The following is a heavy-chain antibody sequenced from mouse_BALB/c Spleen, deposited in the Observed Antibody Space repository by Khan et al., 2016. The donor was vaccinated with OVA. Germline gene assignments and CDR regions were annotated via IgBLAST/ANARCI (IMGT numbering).Heavy chain of an antibody. J-gene: IGHJ3*01. Sequence: EVQRVESGGGLVKPGGSLKLSCAVSGFTFSNYAMSWVRQTPEQRLEWVASISSGGSYTYYPDSVQGRFTISRDNANNTPYLQMSCLRSEDTAIYTGERELLSTIVATSFAYWGQGTLVTVSA. CDR1: GFTFSNYA. D-gene: IGHD1-1*01. V-gene: IGHV5-9-3*01. CDR3: ERELLSTIVATSFAY. CDR2: ISSGGSYT.